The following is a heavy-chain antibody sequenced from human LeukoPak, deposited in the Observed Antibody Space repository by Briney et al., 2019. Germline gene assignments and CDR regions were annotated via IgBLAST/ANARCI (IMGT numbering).Heavy chain of an antibody. Sequence: GASVKVSCKASGYTLTGYYMHWVRQAPGQGLEWMGWINPNSGGTNYAQKFQGRVTMTRDTSISTAYMELSRLRSDDTAVYYCAREADPTGTTNFDYWGQGTLVTVSS. CDR1: GYTLTGYY. V-gene: IGHV1-2*02. CDR3: AREADPTGTTNFDY. CDR2: INPNSGGT. J-gene: IGHJ4*02. D-gene: IGHD1-1*01.